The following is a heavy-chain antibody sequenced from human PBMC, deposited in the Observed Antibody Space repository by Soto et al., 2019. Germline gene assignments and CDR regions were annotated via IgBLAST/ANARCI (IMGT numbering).Heavy chain of an antibody. V-gene: IGHV4-30-2*01. CDR2: IYHSGST. J-gene: IGHJ4*02. Sequence: QLQLQESGSGLVKPSQTLSLTCAVSGGSISSGGYSWSWIRQPPGKGLEWIGYIYHSGSTYYNPSLKSRVTISVDRSKNQVPLKLSAVPAAHPAVSYCARSMTTVTSNDHWGQGTLVTVSS. CDR3: ARSMTTVTSNDH. D-gene: IGHD4-17*01. CDR1: GGSISSGGYS.